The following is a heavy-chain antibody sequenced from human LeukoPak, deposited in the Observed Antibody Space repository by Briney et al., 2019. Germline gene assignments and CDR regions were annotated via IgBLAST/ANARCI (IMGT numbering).Heavy chain of an antibody. CDR1: GYTFTSYD. Sequence: ASVKVSCKASGYTFTSYDINWVRQATGQGLEWMGWMNPNSGNTGHAQKFQGRVTMTRNTSISTAYMELSSLRSEDTAVYYCARGRYSSDDWFDPWGQGTLVTVSS. J-gene: IGHJ5*02. V-gene: IGHV1-8*01. CDR2: MNPNSGNT. CDR3: ARGRYSSDDWFDP. D-gene: IGHD6-25*01.